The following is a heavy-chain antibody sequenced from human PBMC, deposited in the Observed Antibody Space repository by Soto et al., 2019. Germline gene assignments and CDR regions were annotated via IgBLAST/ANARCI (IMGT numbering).Heavy chain of an antibody. CDR1: GYIFVNYG. Sequence: QVQLVQSGDEVRKPGSSVKVSCKASGYIFVNYGIAWVRQAPGQGLEWMGWISRYSGNTHYASKVQGRLTMTTDTATSTADMDLGSLTSDDTAVYYCAMVDNYVTPTPRDVWGQGTTVTVSS. CDR3: AMVDNYVTPTPRDV. V-gene: IGHV1-18*01. D-gene: IGHD3-16*01. J-gene: IGHJ6*02. CDR2: ISRYSGNT.